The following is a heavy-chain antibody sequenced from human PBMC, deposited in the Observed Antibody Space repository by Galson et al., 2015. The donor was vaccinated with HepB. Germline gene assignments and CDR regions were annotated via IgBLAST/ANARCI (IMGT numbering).Heavy chain of an antibody. Sequence: QSGAEVKKPGASVKVSCKASGYTFTSYGISWVRQAPGQGLEWMGWISAYNGNTNYAQKPQGRVTMTTDTSTSTAYMELRSLRSDDTAVYYCASPSPYYDSSGYRVYGMDVWGQGTTVTVSS. CDR3: ASPSPYYDSSGYRVYGMDV. CDR2: ISAYNGNT. D-gene: IGHD3-22*01. CDR1: GYTFTSYG. V-gene: IGHV1-18*01. J-gene: IGHJ6*02.